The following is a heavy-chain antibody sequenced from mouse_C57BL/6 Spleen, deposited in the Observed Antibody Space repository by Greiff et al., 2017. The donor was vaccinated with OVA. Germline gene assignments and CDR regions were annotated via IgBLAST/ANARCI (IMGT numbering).Heavy chain of an antibody. CDR1: GYAFSSSW. V-gene: IGHV1-82*01. CDR3: AREGFITTVVAGDYYAMDY. Sequence: QVQLQQSGPELVKPGASVKISCKASGYAFSSSWMHWVKQRPGKGLEWIGRIYPGDGDTNYNGKFKGKATLTADKSSSTAYMQLSSLTSEDSAVYFCAREGFITTVVAGDYYAMDYWGQGTSVTVSS. CDR2: IYPGDGDT. D-gene: IGHD1-1*01. J-gene: IGHJ4*01.